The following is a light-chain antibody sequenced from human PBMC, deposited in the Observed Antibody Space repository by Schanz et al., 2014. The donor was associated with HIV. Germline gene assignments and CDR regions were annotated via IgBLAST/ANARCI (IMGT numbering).Light chain of an antibody. CDR3: AAWDDSLNGWV. CDR2: SNN. Sequence: QSVLTQPPSVSGTPGQRVTISCSGSSSSIKTNTVNWSQQLPGTAPKLLIYSNNQRPSGVPDRFSGSKSGTSASLAISGLQSEDEADYYCAAWDDSLNGWVFGGGTKLTVL. V-gene: IGLV1-44*01. CDR1: SSSIKTNT. J-gene: IGLJ3*02.